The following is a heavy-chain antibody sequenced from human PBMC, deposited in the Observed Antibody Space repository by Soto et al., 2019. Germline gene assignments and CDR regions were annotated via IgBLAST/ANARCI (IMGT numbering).Heavy chain of an antibody. V-gene: IGHV3-30*18. Sequence: GGSLRLSCAASGSTFSSYGIHWVRQAPGKGLEWVALISYDGSNKYYADSVKGRFTISRDNSKNTLYLQMNSLRAEDTAMYYCAKDAPYYYDSSGYYGPFDYWGQGTLVTVSS. CDR1: GSTFSSYG. D-gene: IGHD3-22*01. J-gene: IGHJ4*02. CDR3: AKDAPYYYDSSGYYGPFDY. CDR2: ISYDGSNK.